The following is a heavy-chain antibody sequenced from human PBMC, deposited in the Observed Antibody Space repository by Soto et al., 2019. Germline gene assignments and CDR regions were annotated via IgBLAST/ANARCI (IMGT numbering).Heavy chain of an antibody. D-gene: IGHD3-16*01. Sequence: PSETLSLIFTVSGVSISSYFWSWIRQPPGKGLEWIGYIYYSGSTNYNPSLKSRVTISVDTSKNQLSLKLSSVTAADTAVYYCARWGNNLDPWGQGTLVTVS. CDR3: ARWGNNLDP. V-gene: IGHV4-59*01. J-gene: IGHJ5*02. CDR2: IYYSGST. CDR1: GVSISSYF.